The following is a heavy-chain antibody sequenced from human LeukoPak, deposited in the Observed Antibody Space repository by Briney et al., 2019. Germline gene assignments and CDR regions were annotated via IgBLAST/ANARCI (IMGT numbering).Heavy chain of an antibody. J-gene: IGHJ4*02. D-gene: IGHD3-16*02. V-gene: IGHV1-18*01. CDR2: ISAYNGNT. CDR1: GYTFTSYG. CDR3: ARGDYDYVWGSYRSKGMDY. Sequence: GASVKVSCKASGYTFTSYGISWVRQAPGQGLEWMGWISAYNGNTNYAQKLQGRVTMTTDTSTSTAYMELRSLRSDDTAVYYCARGDYDYVWGSYRSKGMDYWGQGTLVTVSS.